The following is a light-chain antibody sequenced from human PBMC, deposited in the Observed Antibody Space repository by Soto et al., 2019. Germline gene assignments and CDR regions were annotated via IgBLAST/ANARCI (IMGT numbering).Light chain of an antibody. J-gene: IGKJ4*01. V-gene: IGKV3-11*01. Sequence: EVVLTQSPATLSLSPGDRATLSCRASQSVNNFLAWYQQKPGQTPRLLIYDASKRATGIPGRFSGSGSGTDLTLTISSLEPEDFAVYYCQQRSNWPPALSFGGGTKVEI. CDR1: QSVNNF. CDR2: DAS. CDR3: QQRSNWPPALS.